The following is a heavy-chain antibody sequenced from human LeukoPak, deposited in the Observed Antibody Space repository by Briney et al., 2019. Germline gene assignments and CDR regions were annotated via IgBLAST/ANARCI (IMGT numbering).Heavy chain of an antibody. V-gene: IGHV5-51*01. J-gene: IGHJ4*02. Sequence: GESLKISCKVSGYRLSNYWIGWVRQMPGRGLEWMGIIYPGDSDTRYSPSFQGQVTFSADKSISTAYLQWNSLKASDTAMYYCARYNTGYYYFDFWGPGTLVTVSS. CDR3: ARYNTGYYYFDF. CDR1: GYRLSNYW. D-gene: IGHD5-12*01. CDR2: IYPGDSDT.